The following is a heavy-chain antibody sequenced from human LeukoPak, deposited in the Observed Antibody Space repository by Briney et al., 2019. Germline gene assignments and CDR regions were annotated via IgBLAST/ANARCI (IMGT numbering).Heavy chain of an antibody. Sequence: GASVKVSCKASGYTFTSYYMHWVRQAPGQGLEWMGIINPSGGSTSYAQKFQGRVTMTRDMSTSTVYMELSSLRSEDTAVYYCARDRGRGVKYDSSGYPLGYWGQGTLVTVSS. D-gene: IGHD3-22*01. CDR2: INPSGGST. CDR1: GYTFTSYY. CDR3: ARDRGRGVKYDSSGYPLGY. V-gene: IGHV1-46*01. J-gene: IGHJ4*02.